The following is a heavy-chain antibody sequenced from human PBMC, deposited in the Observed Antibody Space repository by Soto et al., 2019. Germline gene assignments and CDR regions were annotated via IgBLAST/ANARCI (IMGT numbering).Heavy chain of an antibody. J-gene: IGHJ6*02. CDR2: ISSTAGKTS. Sequence: EVKLLQSGGGVVPPGGSLRLSCATSGFTFNTYPMTWVRQAPGKGLEWVSSISSTAGKTSSYAYSVKGRFAISRDFSDNTVYLQMDNLRVDDTAVYFCAKGVLSFHYGMEVWGQGTTVTVSS. CDR1: GFTFNTYP. D-gene: IGHD3-10*01. V-gene: IGHV3-23*01. CDR3: AKGVLSFHYGMEV.